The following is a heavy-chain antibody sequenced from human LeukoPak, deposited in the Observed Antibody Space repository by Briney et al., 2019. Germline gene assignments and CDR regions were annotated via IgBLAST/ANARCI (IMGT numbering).Heavy chain of an antibody. J-gene: IGHJ3*02. Sequence: SGGSLRLSCAASGFSFSYYAMHWVRQAPGKGLEWVAVISYDGSNKLYADFLKGRFTISRDNSKNTLYLEVNNLRAEDTALYYCGKGGNSNWAPDALYIWRQGTMVSVSS. CDR1: GFSFSYYA. D-gene: IGHD4-11*01. CDR3: GKGGNSNWAPDALYI. CDR2: ISYDGSNK. V-gene: IGHV3-30*18.